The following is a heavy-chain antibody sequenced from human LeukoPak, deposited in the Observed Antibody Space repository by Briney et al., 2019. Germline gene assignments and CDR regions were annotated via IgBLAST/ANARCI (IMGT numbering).Heavy chain of an antibody. V-gene: IGHV1-69*13. CDR2: IIPIFGTG. D-gene: IGHD2-15*01. Sequence: SVKVSCKASGGIFSSYAISWVRQAPGQGLEWMGGIIPIFGTGNYAQKFQGRVTITADESTSTAYMELSSLRSEDTAVYYCARRGSDCSGGNCYLGHAFDIWGQGTMVTVSS. CDR3: ARRGSDCSGGNCYLGHAFDI. CDR1: GGIFSSYA. J-gene: IGHJ3*02.